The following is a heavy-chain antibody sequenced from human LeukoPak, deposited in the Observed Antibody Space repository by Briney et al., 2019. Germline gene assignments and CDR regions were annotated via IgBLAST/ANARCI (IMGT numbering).Heavy chain of an antibody. Sequence: SQTLSLTCPVAGGSISSYYWSWIRQPPGKGLEWVGYIYYSGSTNYNPSLKSRVTISVDTSKNQFSLKLSSVTAADTAVYYCARETSQKGAHYMDVWGKGTTVTISS. CDR2: IYYSGST. D-gene: IGHD3-16*01. CDR1: GGSISSYY. V-gene: IGHV4-59*01. CDR3: ARETSQKGAHYMDV. J-gene: IGHJ6*03.